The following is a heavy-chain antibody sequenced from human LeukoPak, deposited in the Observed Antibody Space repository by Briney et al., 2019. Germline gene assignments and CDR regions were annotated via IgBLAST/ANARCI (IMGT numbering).Heavy chain of an antibody. CDR2: VSAYNGNT. CDR1: GYSFTSYG. J-gene: IGHJ4*02. CDR3: ARDMGGYPYYFDY. V-gene: IGHV1-18*01. D-gene: IGHD3-22*01. Sequence: GASVKVSFKASGYSFTSYGISWGRQAPGQGLGWMGWVSAYNGNTHYAQKLQGSVTMTTDTSTNTAYMELRSLTSDDTAVYYCARDMGGYPYYFDYWGQGTLVTVSS.